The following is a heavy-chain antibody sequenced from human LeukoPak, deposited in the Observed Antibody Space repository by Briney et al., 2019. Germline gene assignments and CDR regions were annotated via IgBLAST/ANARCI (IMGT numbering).Heavy chain of an antibody. Sequence: SETLSLACAVYGGSFSGYYWSWIRQPPGKGLEWIGEINHSGSTNYNPSLKSRVTISVDTSKNQFSLKLSSVTAADTAVYYCARGSAGDYWGQGTLVTVSS. CDR1: GGSFSGYY. D-gene: IGHD3-10*01. CDR3: ARGSAGDY. CDR2: INHSGST. J-gene: IGHJ4*02. V-gene: IGHV4-34*01.